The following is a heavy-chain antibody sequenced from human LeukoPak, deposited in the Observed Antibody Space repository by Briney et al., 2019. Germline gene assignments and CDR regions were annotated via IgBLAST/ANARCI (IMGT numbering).Heavy chain of an antibody. Sequence: GGSLRLSCAASGFTFSSYAMSWVRQAPGKGLEWVSAISGSGGSTYYADSVKGRFTISRDNSKNTLYLQMNSLRAEDTAVYYCAKALDSSQKIIGPFDYWGQGTLVTVSS. CDR2: ISGSGGST. CDR1: GFTFSSYA. J-gene: IGHJ4*02. D-gene: IGHD3-22*01. V-gene: IGHV3-23*01. CDR3: AKALDSSQKIIGPFDY.